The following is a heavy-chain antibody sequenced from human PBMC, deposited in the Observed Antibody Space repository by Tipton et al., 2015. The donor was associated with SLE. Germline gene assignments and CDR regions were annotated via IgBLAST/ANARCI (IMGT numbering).Heavy chain of an antibody. D-gene: IGHD6-13*01. J-gene: IGHJ4*02. Sequence: QLVQSGAEVKKPGSSVKVSCKASGDTVSNYVITWVRQAPGQGLEWMGEIMPIFHTANYAQNFQGRVTITADESTSTAYMELSSLRSDDTALYYCARDVPASGSHLLDSWGQGTLVTVSS. CDR1: GDTVSNYV. CDR2: IMPIFHTA. V-gene: IGHV1-69*01. CDR3: ARDVPASGSHLLDS.